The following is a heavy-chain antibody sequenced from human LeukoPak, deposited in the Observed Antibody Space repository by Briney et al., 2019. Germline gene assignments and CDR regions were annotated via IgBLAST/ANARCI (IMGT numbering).Heavy chain of an antibody. CDR1: GGSISSSSFY. CDR3: ASGGSSSWYRWFDP. CDR2: ISYSGST. J-gene: IGHJ5*02. Sequence: SETLSLTCTVSGGSISSSSFYWGWIRQPPGKGLEWIGDISYSGSTYYNPSLKSRVTISVDTSKDQFSLKLSSVTATDTAVYYCASGGSSSWYRWFDPWGQGTLVTVSS. V-gene: IGHV4-39*01. D-gene: IGHD6-13*01.